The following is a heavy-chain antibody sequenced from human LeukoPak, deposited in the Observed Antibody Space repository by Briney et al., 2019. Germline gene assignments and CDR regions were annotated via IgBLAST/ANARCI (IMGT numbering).Heavy chain of an antibody. CDR1: GGSISISSYY. CDR3: ARGIYYGSSGGGFFDY. CDR2: IYYSGST. V-gene: IGHV4-39*01. D-gene: IGHD3-22*01. J-gene: IGHJ4*02. Sequence: PSETLSLTCTVSGGSISISSYYWGWIRQPPGKGLEWIGSIYYSGSTYYNPSLKSRVTISVDTSKNQFSLKLSSVTAADTAVYYCARGIYYGSSGGGFFDYWGQGTLVTVSS.